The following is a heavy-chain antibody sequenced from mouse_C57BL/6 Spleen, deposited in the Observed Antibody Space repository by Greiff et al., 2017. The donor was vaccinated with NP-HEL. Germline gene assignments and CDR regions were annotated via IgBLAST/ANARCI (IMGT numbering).Heavy chain of an antibody. CDR2: IDPSDSYT. Sequence: QVQLKQPGAELVMPGASVKLSCKASGYTFTSYWMHWVKQRPGQGLEWIGEIDPSDSYTNYNQKFKGKSTLTVDKSSSTAYMQLSSLTSENSAVYYCARLLPDYWGQGTTLTVSS. D-gene: IGHD1-1*01. J-gene: IGHJ2*01. CDR3: ARLLPDY. V-gene: IGHV1-69*01. CDR1: GYTFTSYW.